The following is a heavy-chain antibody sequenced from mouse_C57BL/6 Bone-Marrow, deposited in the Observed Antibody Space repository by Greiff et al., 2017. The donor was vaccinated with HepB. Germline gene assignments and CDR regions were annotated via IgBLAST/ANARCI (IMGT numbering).Heavy chain of an antibody. CDR3: ERPQLRPRSFAY. CDR2: INPYNGGT. J-gene: IGHJ3*01. D-gene: IGHD3-2*02. CDR1: GYTFTDYY. V-gene: IGHV1-19*01. Sequence: VQLQQSGPVLVKPGASVKMSCKASGYTFTDYYMNWVKQSHGKSLEWIGVINPYNGGTSYNQKFKGKATLTVDKSSSTAYMELNSLTSEDSAVYYCERPQLRPRSFAYWGKGTLVTVSA.